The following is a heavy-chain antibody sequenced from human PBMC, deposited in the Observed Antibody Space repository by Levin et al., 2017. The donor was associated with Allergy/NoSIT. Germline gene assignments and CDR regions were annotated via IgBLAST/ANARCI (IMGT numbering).Heavy chain of an antibody. CDR1: GYTFTGSE. CDR2: INPNSGNT. J-gene: IGHJ5*02. Sequence: GESLKISCKASGYTFTGSEIHWVRQAPGQGLEWMGWINPNSGNTGYAQKFQGRVTMTRAASLSTVYMEVSSLRSDDTAVYYCARSGSRSLISWGQGSLVTVSS. D-gene: IGHD3-16*02. CDR3: ARSGSRSLIS. V-gene: IGHV1-8*01.